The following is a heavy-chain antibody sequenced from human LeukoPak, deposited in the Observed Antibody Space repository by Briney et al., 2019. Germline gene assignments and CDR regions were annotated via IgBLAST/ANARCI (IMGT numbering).Heavy chain of an antibody. J-gene: IGHJ4*02. CDR3: ATGGDRFDY. CDR2: IKQDGSEK. Sequence: GGSLRLSCAASGFTSSSYAMHWVRQAPGKGLEWVANIKQDGSEKYYVDSVKGRFTISRDNAKNSLYLQMNSLRAEDTAVYYCATGGDRFDYWGQGTLVTVSS. CDR1: GFTSSSYA. D-gene: IGHD3-10*01. V-gene: IGHV3-7*01.